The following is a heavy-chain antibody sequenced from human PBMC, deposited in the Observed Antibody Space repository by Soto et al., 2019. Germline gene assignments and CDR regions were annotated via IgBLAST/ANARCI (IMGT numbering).Heavy chain of an antibody. Sequence: SETLSLTCTVSGGSISSSRYYWGWIRQPPGKGLEWIGSIYYSGSTYYNPSLKSRVTISVDTSKNQFSLKLSSVTAADTAVYYCARQSPGGSYGGSGAFDIWGQGTMVTVSS. D-gene: IGHD1-26*01. J-gene: IGHJ3*02. V-gene: IGHV4-39*01. CDR2: IYYSGST. CDR3: ARQSPGGSYGGSGAFDI. CDR1: GGSISSSRYY.